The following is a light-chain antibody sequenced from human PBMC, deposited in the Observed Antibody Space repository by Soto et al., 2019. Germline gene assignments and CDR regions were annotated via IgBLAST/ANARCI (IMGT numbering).Light chain of an antibody. J-gene: IGKJ2*01. V-gene: IGKV3-11*01. CDR1: QSVSSF. CDR3: QQRRNWPT. Sequence: ENVLTQSPATLSLSPGERATLSCRASQSVSSFLAWYQQKPGQAPRLLIYDTSNRATGIPARFSDSGSGTDFTPTISSLEPEDFAVYYCQQRRNWPTFGQGTKLEIK. CDR2: DTS.